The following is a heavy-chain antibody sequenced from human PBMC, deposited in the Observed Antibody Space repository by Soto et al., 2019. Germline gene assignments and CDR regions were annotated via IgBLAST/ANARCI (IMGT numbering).Heavy chain of an antibody. J-gene: IGHJ6*03. D-gene: IGHD6-13*01. V-gene: IGHV4-39*01. Sequence: SETLSLTCTVSGGSISRSSYYWGWIRQPPGKGLEWIGSIYYSGSTYYNPSLKSRVTISVDTSKNQFSLKLSSVTAADTAVYYCAITTAIAAAGTYYYYYMDVWGKGTTVTVSS. CDR1: GGSISRSSYY. CDR3: AITTAIAAAGTYYYYYMDV. CDR2: IYYSGST.